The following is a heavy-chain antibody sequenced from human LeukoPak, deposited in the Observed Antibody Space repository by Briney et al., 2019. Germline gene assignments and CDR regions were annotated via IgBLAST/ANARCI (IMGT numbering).Heavy chain of an antibody. CDR3: ARDIFGSSRPSEF. D-gene: IGHD2-2*01. J-gene: IGHJ4*02. CDR1: GYTFTSYT. CDR2: INPGNGHT. Sequence: ASVKVSCKASGYTFTSYTIQWVRQAPGQRLEWMGWINPGNGHTKSSEKFQGRVTFTSDTSATTGYMELSSLRSGDTALYYCARDIFGSSRPSEFWGQGTLVTVSS. V-gene: IGHV1-3*01.